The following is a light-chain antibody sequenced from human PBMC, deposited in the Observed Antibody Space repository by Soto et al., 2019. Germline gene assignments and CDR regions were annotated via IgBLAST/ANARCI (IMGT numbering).Light chain of an antibody. Sequence: LTLSPCTLSLSPGEKTTLSCRASQSVSNNYLAWYQQQPGQAPRLLIYGASNRATGIPDRFSGSGSGTDFTLTISRLEPEDFAVYYCQQYGSSGTFGQGTKVDIK. CDR3: QQYGSSGT. J-gene: IGKJ1*01. CDR1: QSVSNNY. CDR2: GAS. V-gene: IGKV3-20*01.